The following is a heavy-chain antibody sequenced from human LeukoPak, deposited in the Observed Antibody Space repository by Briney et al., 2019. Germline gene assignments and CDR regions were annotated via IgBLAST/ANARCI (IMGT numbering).Heavy chain of an antibody. CDR1: GFTFSSYA. CDR3: AKVSFPVVVVVIPYYFDY. V-gene: IGHV3-23*01. CDR2: ISGSGGST. J-gene: IGHJ4*02. D-gene: IGHD3-22*01. Sequence: PGGSLRLSCAASGFTFSSYAMSWVRQAPGKGLEWVSAISGSGGSTYYADSVKGRFTISRDNSKNTLYLQMNSLRAEDTAVYYCAKVSFPVVVVVIPYYFDYWGQGTLVTVSS.